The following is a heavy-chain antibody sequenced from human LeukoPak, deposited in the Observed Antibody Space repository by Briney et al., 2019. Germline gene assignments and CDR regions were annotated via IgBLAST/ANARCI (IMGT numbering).Heavy chain of an antibody. V-gene: IGHV1-8*01. CDR2: MNPNSGNT. Sequence: ASVKVSCKASGYTFTSYDINWVRQATGQGLEWMGWMNPNSGNTDYAQKFQGRVTMTRDTSISTAYMELSRLRSDDTAVYYCAKTYYYDSSGYGAFDIWGQGTMVTVSS. D-gene: IGHD3-22*01. CDR3: AKTYYYDSSGYGAFDI. J-gene: IGHJ3*02. CDR1: GYTFTSYD.